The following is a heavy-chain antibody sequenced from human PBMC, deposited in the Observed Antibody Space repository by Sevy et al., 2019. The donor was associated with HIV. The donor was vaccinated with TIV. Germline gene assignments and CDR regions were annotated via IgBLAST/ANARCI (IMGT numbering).Heavy chain of an antibody. Sequence: GGCLRLSCAASGFTFSSYWMSWVRQAPGKGLEWVANIKQDGSEKYYVDSVKGRFTISRDNAKNSLYLQMNSLRAEDTAVYYCARDSMVVAANAWEFVNWFDPWGQGTLVTVSS. D-gene: IGHD2-15*01. V-gene: IGHV3-7*01. CDR2: IKQDGSEK. CDR1: GFTFSSYW. CDR3: ARDSMVVAANAWEFVNWFDP. J-gene: IGHJ5*02.